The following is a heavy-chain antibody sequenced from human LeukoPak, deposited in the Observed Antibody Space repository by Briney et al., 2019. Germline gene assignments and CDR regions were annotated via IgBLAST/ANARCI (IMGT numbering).Heavy chain of an antibody. CDR2: IPGSGGST. CDR1: GFTFSSYG. Sequence: GGSLRLSCAASGFTFSSYGMRWVRQAPGKGLEWVSSIPGSGGSTYHADSVKGRFTISRDNSKNMLYLQMNSLTAEDTAVYYCAKGRDGYNADFDYWGQGTLVTVSS. J-gene: IGHJ4*02. D-gene: IGHD5-24*01. CDR3: AKGRDGYNADFDY. V-gene: IGHV3-23*01.